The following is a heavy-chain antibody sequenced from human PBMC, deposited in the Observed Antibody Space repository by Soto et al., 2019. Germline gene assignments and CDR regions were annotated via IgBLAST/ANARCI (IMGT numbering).Heavy chain of an antibody. V-gene: IGHV5-51*01. CDR1: GYTFTSYW. J-gene: IGHJ4*02. D-gene: IGHD6-19*01. CDR3: ARQDGSALYYFDY. CDR2: IYPGDSDT. Sequence: RGESLKISCKGSGYTFTSYWIAWVRQMPGKGLEWMGIIYPGDSDTRYSPSFQGQVSISADKSISTAYLQWSSLKASDTAMYYCARQDGSALYYFDYWGQGTLVTVSS.